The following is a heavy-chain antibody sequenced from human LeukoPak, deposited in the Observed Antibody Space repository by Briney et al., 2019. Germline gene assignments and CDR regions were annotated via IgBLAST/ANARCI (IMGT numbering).Heavy chain of an antibody. CDR1: GGSIRSSYYY. Sequence: SETLSLTCTVSGGSIRSSYYYWGWIRQPPGKGLEWIGSIYDSGSTYYNPSLKSRVTISVDTSKDQFSLKLNSVTAADTAVYYCALVGAGYYAFDIWGQGTMVTVSS. CDR2: IYDSGST. D-gene: IGHD3-22*01. CDR3: ALVGAGYYAFDI. J-gene: IGHJ3*02. V-gene: IGHV4-39*01.